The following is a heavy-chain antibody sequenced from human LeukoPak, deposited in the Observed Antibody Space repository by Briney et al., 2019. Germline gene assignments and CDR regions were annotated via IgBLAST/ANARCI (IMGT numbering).Heavy chain of an antibody. CDR3: ARLARDAFDI. CDR2: IYYSGST. CDR1: GGSISSYY. Sequence: SETLSLTCTVSGGSISSYYWSWIRQPPGKGLEWIGHIYYSGSTNYNPSLKSRVTISIDTSKNQFSLRLSSVTAADTAVYYCARLARDAFDIWGQGTMVTVSS. J-gene: IGHJ3*02. V-gene: IGHV4-59*01.